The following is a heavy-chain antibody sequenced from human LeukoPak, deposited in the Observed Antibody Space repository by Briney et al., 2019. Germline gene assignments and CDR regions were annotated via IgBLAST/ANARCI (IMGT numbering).Heavy chain of an antibody. Sequence: PSQTLSLTCTVSGGSISSAGYYWSWIRLHPGKGLEWIGYIYYTGNTFYNPSLKSRVTISVDTSKNQFSLKLSSVTAADTAVYYCASLRYYYDSSGSRPVDYWGQGTLVTVSS. CDR3: ASLRYYYDSSGSRPVDY. CDR1: GGSISSAGYY. J-gene: IGHJ4*02. CDR2: IYYTGNT. D-gene: IGHD3-22*01. V-gene: IGHV4-31*03.